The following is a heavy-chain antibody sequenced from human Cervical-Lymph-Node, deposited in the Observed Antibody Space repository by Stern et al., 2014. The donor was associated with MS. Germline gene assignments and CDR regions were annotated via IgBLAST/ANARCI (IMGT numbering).Heavy chain of an antibody. V-gene: IGHV3-21*01. CDR2: LSARSAAI. Sequence: EVKLVESGGGLVKPGGSLRLSCAASGFTFRTYTMNWVRQAPGKGLEWISSLSARSAAIDYADSLKVRFTISRDNAKKSLFLQMNSLRVEDTAVYFCASVAVAGTGDQHYYYGLDVGGQGTTVTVSS. J-gene: IGHJ6*02. D-gene: IGHD6-19*01. CDR1: GFTFRTYT. CDR3: ASVAVAGTGDQHYYYGLDV.